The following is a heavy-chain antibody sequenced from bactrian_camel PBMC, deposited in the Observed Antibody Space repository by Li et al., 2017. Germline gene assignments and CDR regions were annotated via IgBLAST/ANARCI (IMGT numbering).Heavy chain of an antibody. V-gene: IGHV3S25*01. J-gene: IGHJ4*01. CDR2: INSGSGTT. Sequence: QLVESGGGLVQPGGSLRLSCAASGFTFSSYWLTWVRQAPGKGLEWVSGINSGSGTTYYADSVKGRFTISRDNTENTVYLQMNSLKPEDTAVYYCVRGWSNEPRIFEYWGQGTQVTVS. CDR1: GFTFSSYW. D-gene: IGHD2*01. CDR3: VRGWSNEPRIFEY.